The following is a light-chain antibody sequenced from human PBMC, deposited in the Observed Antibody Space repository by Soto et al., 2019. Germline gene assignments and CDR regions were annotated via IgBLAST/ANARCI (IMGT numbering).Light chain of an antibody. CDR2: GNS. J-gene: IGLJ2*01. Sequence: QSVLTQPPSVSGAPGQRVTISCAGSSSNIGAGCDVHWYQQLPGTAPKLLIYGNSNRPSGVPDRFSGSKSGTSASLAITGLQAADEADYYCQSYDSSLSALVFGGGTKLTVL. V-gene: IGLV1-40*01. CDR3: QSYDSSLSALV. CDR1: SSNIGAGCD.